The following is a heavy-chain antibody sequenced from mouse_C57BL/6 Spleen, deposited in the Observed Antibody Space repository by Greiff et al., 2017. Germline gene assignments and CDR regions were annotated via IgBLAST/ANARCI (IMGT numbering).Heavy chain of an antibody. CDR1: GFTFSDYG. Sequence: EVKLVESGGGLVQPGGSLKLSCAASGFTFSDYGMAWVRRAPRKGPEWVAFISNLAYSIYYADTVTGRFTISRENAKNTLYLEMSSLRSEDTAMYYCARHASSGYVLAYWGQGTLVTVSA. J-gene: IGHJ3*01. V-gene: IGHV5-15*04. D-gene: IGHD3-2*02. CDR3: ARHASSGYVLAY. CDR2: ISNLAYSI.